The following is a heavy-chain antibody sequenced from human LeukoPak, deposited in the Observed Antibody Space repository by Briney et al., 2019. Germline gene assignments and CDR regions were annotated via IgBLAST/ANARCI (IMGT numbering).Heavy chain of an antibody. CDR1: GFTFSSYS. D-gene: IGHD4-17*01. V-gene: IGHV3-21*01. CDR3: ARDPAYGDTRWPAFDI. CDR2: ISSSSSYI. Sequence: PGGSLRLSCAASGFTFSSYSMNWVRQAPGKGLEWVSSISSSSSYIYYADSVKGRFTISRDNSKNTLYLQMNSLRAEDTAVYYCARDPAYGDTRWPAFDIWGQGTMVTVSS. J-gene: IGHJ3*02.